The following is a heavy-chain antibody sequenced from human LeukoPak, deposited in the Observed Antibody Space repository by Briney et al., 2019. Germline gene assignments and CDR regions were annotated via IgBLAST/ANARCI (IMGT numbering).Heavy chain of an antibody. J-gene: IGHJ4*02. V-gene: IGHV4-34*01. CDR2: INHSGST. CDR3: ARILTSGDY. Sequence: PSETPSLTCAVYGGSFSGYYWSWIRQPPGKGLEWIGEINHSGSTNYNPSLKSRVTISVDTSKNQFSLKLSSVTAADTAVYYCARILTSGDYWGQGTLVTVSS. CDR1: GGSFSGYY. D-gene: IGHD3-10*01.